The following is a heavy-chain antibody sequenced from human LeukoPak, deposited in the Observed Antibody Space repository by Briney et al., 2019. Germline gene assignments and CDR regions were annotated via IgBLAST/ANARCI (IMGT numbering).Heavy chain of an antibody. V-gene: IGHV3-7*01. CDR2: IKYDGTHK. CDR3: ASSHDSSGND. D-gene: IGHD3-22*01. CDR1: GISFSSYW. J-gene: IGHJ4*02. Sequence: GGSLRLSCVASGISFSSYWMAWVRQAPGKGLEWVANIKYDGTHKFYADSVKGRFTISRDNAKNSLFLEMNSLTADDTAVYFCASSHDSSGNDWGQGTLVTVSS.